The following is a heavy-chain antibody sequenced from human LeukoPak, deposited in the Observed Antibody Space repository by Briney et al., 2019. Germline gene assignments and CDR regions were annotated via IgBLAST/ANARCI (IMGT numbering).Heavy chain of an antibody. CDR2: INHSGST. CDR3: ARDSYGGNPG. D-gene: IGHD4-23*01. J-gene: IGHJ4*02. CDR1: GGSFSGYY. Sequence: PSETLSLTCAVYGGSFSGYYWSWIRQPPGKGLEWIGEINHSGSTNYNPSLKSRVTISVDTSKNQFSLNLSSVTAADTAVYYCARDSYGGNPGWGQGTLVTVSS. V-gene: IGHV4-34*01.